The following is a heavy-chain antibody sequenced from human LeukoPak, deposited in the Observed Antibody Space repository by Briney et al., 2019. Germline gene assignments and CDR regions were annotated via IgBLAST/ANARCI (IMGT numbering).Heavy chain of an antibody. CDR3: ARGLGTFGGVVLILGAFDI. Sequence: PSETLSLTCTVSGGSISSNYWSWIRQPPGKGLEWIGYIYYSGSTNYNPSLKSRVTISVDTSKNQFSLKLSSVTAADTAVYYCARGLGTFGGVVLILGAFDIWGQGTVVTVSS. D-gene: IGHD3-16*01. V-gene: IGHV4-59*12. CDR2: IYYSGST. CDR1: GGSISSNY. J-gene: IGHJ3*02.